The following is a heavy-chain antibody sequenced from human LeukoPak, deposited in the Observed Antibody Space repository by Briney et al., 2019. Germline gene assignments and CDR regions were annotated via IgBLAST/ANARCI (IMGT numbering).Heavy chain of an antibody. V-gene: IGHV3-66*01. CDR1: GFTVSNNY. J-gene: IGHJ4*02. CDR2: IYSGGST. Sequence: GGSLRLSCPASGFTVSNNYMGWVRQAPGKGLEWVSVIYSGGSTYYPASVKARFTISRDNSKNTLYLQMNSLRAEDTAVYYCARVETAYFDYWGRGTLVTVSS. D-gene: IGHD2-21*02. CDR3: ARVETAYFDY.